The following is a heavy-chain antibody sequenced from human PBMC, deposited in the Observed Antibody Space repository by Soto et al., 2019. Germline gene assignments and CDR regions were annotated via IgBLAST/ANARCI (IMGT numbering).Heavy chain of an antibody. V-gene: IGHV1-18*04. D-gene: IGHD1-26*01. CDR2: VSANNGNK. CDR1: GYTFSTDG. CDR3: ARPKVGGNYYVDDSGVDV. J-gene: IGHJ6*01. Sequence: QVQLVQSGAEVKRPGSSVKVSCKASGYTFSTDGISWGRQAPGQGLEWMGCVSANNGNKNYADKLQGRVAMSTETSTNTAYMELRRLSYDDTAVYYCARPKVGGNYYVDDSGVDVWGQGHMVTVSS.